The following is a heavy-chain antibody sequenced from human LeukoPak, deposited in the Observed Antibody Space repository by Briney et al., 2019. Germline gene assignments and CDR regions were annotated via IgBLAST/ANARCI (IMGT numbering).Heavy chain of an antibody. CDR3: TRIPIMITFGGAKKSSSYFDY. CDR1: GFTFGDYA. D-gene: IGHD3-16*01. Sequence: GGSLRLSCTASGFTFGDYAMSWVRQAPGKGLEWVGFIRSKAYGGTTEYAASVKGRFTISRDDSKSIAYLQMNSLKTEDTAVYYCTRIPIMITFGGAKKSSSYFDYWGQGTLVTVSS. J-gene: IGHJ4*02. CDR2: IRSKAYGGTT. V-gene: IGHV3-49*04.